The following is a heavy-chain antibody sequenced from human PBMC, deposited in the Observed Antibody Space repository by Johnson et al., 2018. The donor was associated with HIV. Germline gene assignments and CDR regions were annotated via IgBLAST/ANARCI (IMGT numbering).Heavy chain of an antibody. J-gene: IGHJ3*02. V-gene: IGHV3-23*04. Sequence: VQLVESGGGVMRPGGSLRLSCVASAFSFDDFDMSWVRQRPGRGLEWVSAISGSGGSTYYADSVKGRFTISRDNSKNTLYLQMNSLRAEDTAVYYCAKDCVGVWWSRAFDIWGQGTMVTVSS. CDR3: AKDCVGVWWSRAFDI. D-gene: IGHD2-21*01. CDR1: AFSFDDFD. CDR2: ISGSGGST.